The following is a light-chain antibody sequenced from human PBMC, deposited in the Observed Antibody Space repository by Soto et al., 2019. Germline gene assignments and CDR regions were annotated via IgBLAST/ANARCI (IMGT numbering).Light chain of an antibody. CDR2: DVS. J-gene: IGLJ1*01. CDR1: SSDVGGYNY. V-gene: IGLV2-14*01. Sequence: QSALTQPASVSGSPGQSITISCTGTSSDVGGYNYVSWYQQHPGKAPKLMIYDVSNRPSGVSIRFSGSKSGNTASLTISGLQVEDEDDYYCSSYTSISTCVFGTGTKVTVL. CDR3: SSYTSISTCV.